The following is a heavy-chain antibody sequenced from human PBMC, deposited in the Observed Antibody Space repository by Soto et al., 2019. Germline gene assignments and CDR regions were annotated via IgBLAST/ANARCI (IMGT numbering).Heavy chain of an antibody. CDR2: IIPIFGTA. D-gene: IGHD6-19*01. V-gene: IGHV1-69*13. CDR3: ARWAVAGPYGMDV. J-gene: IGHJ6*02. CDR1: GGTFSSYA. Sequence: SVKVSCKASGGTFSSYAISWVRQAPGQGLEWMGGIIPIFGTANYAQKFQGRVTITADESTSTAYMELSSLRSEDTAVYYCARWAVAGPYGMDVWGQGTTVTVSS.